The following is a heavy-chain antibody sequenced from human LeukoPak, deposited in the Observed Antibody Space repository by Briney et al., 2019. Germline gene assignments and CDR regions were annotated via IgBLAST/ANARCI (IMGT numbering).Heavy chain of an antibody. Sequence: ASVRVSCKASGYSFTSYGLTWVRQTSGQGLEWMGWIAAYNGATNYAQIFQGRVSMTTDTSTNTGYMELRSLTPDDTAVYYCAREDSNSENFWGQGTLVTISS. CDR3: AREDSNSENF. J-gene: IGHJ4*02. D-gene: IGHD2/OR15-2a*01. V-gene: IGHV1-18*01. CDR1: GYSFTSYG. CDR2: IAAYNGAT.